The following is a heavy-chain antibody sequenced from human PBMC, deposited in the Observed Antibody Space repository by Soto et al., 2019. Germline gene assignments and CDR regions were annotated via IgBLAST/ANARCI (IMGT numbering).Heavy chain of an antibody. CDR3: AGASSYDFSHLAY. CDR1: GGSINNGGYY. V-gene: IGHV4-31*03. D-gene: IGHD3-3*01. J-gene: IGHJ4*02. CDR2: IFYSGST. Sequence: PSETLSLTCTVSGGSINNGGYYWSWIRQHPGKGLEWIGYIFYSGSTYYNPSLKSRVTISVDTSKNHFSLRLSSVTAADTAIYYCAGASSYDFSHLAYWGQGGLVTVSS.